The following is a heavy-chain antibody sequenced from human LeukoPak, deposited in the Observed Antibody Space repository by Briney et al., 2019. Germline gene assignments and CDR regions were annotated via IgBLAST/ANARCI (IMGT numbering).Heavy chain of an antibody. CDR3: STCLSRVGTRYFGMDV. CDR1: GFTFSNAW. Sequence: GGSLRLSCAASGFTFSNAWMIWVRQAPGKGLEWIGRIKTKTDAGTTDYAAPVKGRFTISRDDSKTTVYLQMNSLKTEDTAVYYCSTCLSRVGTRYFGMDVWGQGTTVTVSS. J-gene: IGHJ6*02. V-gene: IGHV3-15*01. D-gene: IGHD3-10*01. CDR2: IKTKTDAGTT.